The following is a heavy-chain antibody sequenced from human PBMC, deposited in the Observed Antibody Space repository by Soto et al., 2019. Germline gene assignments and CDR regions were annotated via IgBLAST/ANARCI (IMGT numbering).Heavy chain of an antibody. Sequence: QVDLQESGPGLVNPSGPLTLTCAVSGGSISSSQWWGWVRQPPGQGLERIGEIYHSGSTNHTPSLKNPLTMSVDKSNNHFSVKLSLVSAADAAVYCCVRDAEETAIGPAPCGVWGRGTMVTVSS. CDR2: IYHSGST. D-gene: IGHD1-1*01. CDR1: GGSISSSQW. CDR3: VRDAEETAIGPAPCGV. V-gene: IGHV4-4*01. J-gene: IGHJ6*02.